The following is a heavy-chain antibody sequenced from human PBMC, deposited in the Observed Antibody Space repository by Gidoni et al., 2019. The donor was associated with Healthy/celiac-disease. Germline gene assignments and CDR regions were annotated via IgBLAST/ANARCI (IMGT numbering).Heavy chain of an antibody. CDR3: TIQNDPDRPGVVFYYYGMDV. V-gene: IGHV3-49*05. Sequence: EVQLVESGGGLVKPGRSLRLSCTASGFTFGDYAMSWFRQAPGKGLEWVGFIRSKAYGGTTEYAASVKGRFTISRDDSKSIAYLQMNSLKTEDTAVYYCTIQNDPDRPGVVFYYYGMDVWGQGTTVTVSS. D-gene: IGHD1-1*01. J-gene: IGHJ6*02. CDR1: GFTFGDYA. CDR2: IRSKAYGGTT.